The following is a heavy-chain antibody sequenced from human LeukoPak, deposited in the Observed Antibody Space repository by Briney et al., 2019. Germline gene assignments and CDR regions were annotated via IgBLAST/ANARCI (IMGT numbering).Heavy chain of an antibody. CDR2: ISGSGGST. CDR1: GFTFSSYA. Sequence: GGSLRLSCAASGFTFSSYAMSWVRQAPGKGLEWVSAISGSGGSTYYADSVKGRFTISRDNSKNTLYLQMNSLRAEDTAVYYCAKDRVLWAIFGVVPEFAFDIWGQGTMVTVSS. V-gene: IGHV3-23*01. J-gene: IGHJ3*02. CDR3: AKDRVLWAIFGVVPEFAFDI. D-gene: IGHD3-3*01.